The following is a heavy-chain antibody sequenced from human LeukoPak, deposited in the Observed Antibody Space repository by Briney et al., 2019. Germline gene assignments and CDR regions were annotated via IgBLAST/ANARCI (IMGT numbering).Heavy chain of an antibody. CDR2: VSYTGNT. CDR3: AREDPQTTVPEGMDV. J-gene: IGHJ6*02. CDR1: GGSISTYY. D-gene: IGHD4-17*01. V-gene: IGHV4-59*01. Sequence: SETLSLTCTVSGGSISTYYWSWVRQPPGKGLEWIGYVSYTGNTNYNPALRSRVTISVDTSKNQFSLKLSPVTAADTAVYYCAREDPQTTVPEGMDVWGQGTTVTVSS.